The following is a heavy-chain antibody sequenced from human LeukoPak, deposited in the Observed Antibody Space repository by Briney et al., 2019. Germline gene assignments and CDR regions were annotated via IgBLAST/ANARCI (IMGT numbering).Heavy chain of an antibody. J-gene: IGHJ6*03. CDR1: GYTFTDYF. CDR3: ARAPMVRGVDYYYYYYMDV. Sequence: ASVKVSCKASGYTFTDYFMHWVRQAPGQGLEWMGWINPNSGGTNYAQKVQGRVTMTRDTSISTAYMELRSLRSDDTAVYYCARAPMVRGVDYYYYYYMDVWGKGTTVTISS. CDR2: INPNSGGT. V-gene: IGHV1-2*02. D-gene: IGHD3-10*01.